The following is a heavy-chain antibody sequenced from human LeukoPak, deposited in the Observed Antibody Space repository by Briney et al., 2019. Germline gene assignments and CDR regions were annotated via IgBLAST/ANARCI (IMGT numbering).Heavy chain of an antibody. CDR1: GGSISSSSYY. J-gene: IGHJ4*02. Sequence: SETLSLTCTVSGGSISSSSYYWGWIRQPPGKGLEWIGSIYYSGSTYYNPSLKSRVTISEDTSKNQLSLELSSVTAADTAVYYCARGSARMQLWFNYWGQGTLVTVSS. V-gene: IGHV4-39*07. CDR2: IYYSGST. D-gene: IGHD5-18*01. CDR3: ARGSARMQLWFNY.